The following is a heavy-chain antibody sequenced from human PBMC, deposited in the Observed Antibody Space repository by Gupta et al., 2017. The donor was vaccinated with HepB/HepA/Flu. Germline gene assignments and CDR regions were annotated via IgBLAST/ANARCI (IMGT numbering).Heavy chain of an antibody. CDR3: AKLSFPFTYYYETGATKHQYYFDY. V-gene: IGHV3-23*01. CDR2: ISGSGGST. J-gene: IGHJ4*02. Sequence: EVQLLESGGSLVQPGGSLRLSCAASGFTFSSYAMSWVRQAPGKGLEWVSAISGSGGSTYYADSVKGRFTISRDNSKNTLYLQMNSLRAEDTAVYYCAKLSFPFTYYYETGATKHQYYFDYWGQGNLVTVSS. D-gene: IGHD3-22*01. CDR1: GFTFSSYA.